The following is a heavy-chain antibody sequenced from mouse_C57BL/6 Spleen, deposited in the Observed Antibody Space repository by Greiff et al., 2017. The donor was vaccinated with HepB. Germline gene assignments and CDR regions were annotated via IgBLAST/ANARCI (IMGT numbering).Heavy chain of an antibody. V-gene: IGHV1-18*01. D-gene: IGHD2-5*01. Sequence: EVQLQQSGPELVKPGASVKIPCKASGYTFTDYNMDWVKQSHGKSLEWIGDINPNNGGTIYNQKFKGKATLTVDKSSSTAYMELRSLTSEDTAVYYCARGSLIVTFDYAMDYWGQGTSVTVSS. J-gene: IGHJ4*01. CDR1: GYTFTDYN. CDR2: INPNNGGT. CDR3: ARGSLIVTFDYAMDY.